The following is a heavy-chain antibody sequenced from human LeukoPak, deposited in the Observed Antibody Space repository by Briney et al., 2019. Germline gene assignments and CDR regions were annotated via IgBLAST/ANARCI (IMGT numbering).Heavy chain of an antibody. J-gene: IGHJ4*02. Sequence: RAGGSLRLSCAASGFTFSSYSMNWVRQAPGKGLEWVSSISSSSSYIYCADSVKGRFTISRDNAKNSLYLQMNSLRAEDTAVYYCARAVAGTSDYWGQGTLVTVSS. D-gene: IGHD6-19*01. CDR1: GFTFSSYS. V-gene: IGHV3-21*01. CDR3: ARAVAGTSDY. CDR2: ISSSSSYI.